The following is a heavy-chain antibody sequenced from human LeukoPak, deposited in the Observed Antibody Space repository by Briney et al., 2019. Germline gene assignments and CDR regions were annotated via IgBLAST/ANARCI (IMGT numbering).Heavy chain of an antibody. CDR3: ERAGQWLLFDY. CDR2: IWFDGTNK. V-gene: IGHV3-33*01. CDR1: GFTFDSYG. J-gene: IGHJ4*02. Sequence: GRSLRLSCAASGFTFDSYGMHWVRQAPGKGLEWVAVIWFDGTNKYYTDSVKGRFTISRDNSKNTLYLQMNSLRVEDSAVYYCERAGQWLLFDYWGQGTLVTVSS. D-gene: IGHD6-19*01.